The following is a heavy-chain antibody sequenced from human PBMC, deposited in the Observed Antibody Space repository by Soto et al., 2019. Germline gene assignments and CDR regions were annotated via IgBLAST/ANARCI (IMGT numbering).Heavy chain of an antibody. CDR2: ISGSGGST. J-gene: IGHJ4*02. CDR3: AKVSYYYDSSGLNHIDY. Sequence: VGSLRLSCAASGFTFSSYAMSWVRQAPGKGLEWVSAISGSGGSTYYADSVKGRFTISRDNSKNTLYLQMNSLRAEDTAVYYCAKVSYYYDSSGLNHIDYWGQGTLVTVSS. CDR1: GFTFSSYA. D-gene: IGHD3-22*01. V-gene: IGHV3-23*01.